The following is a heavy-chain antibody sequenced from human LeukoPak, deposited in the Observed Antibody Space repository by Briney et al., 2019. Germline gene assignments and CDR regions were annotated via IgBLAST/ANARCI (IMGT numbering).Heavy chain of an antibody. J-gene: IGHJ4*02. CDR3: AKDLRPETYYYGSGSLDS. CDR1: GFTVSSNY. CDR2: VSGNGETT. D-gene: IGHD3-10*01. V-gene: IGHV3-23*01. Sequence: GGSLRLSCAASGFTVSSNYMSWVRQAPGKGLEWVSTVSGNGETTYYADSVKGRFTFSRDNSKNTLYLQMTSLRAEGTAVYYCAKDLRPETYYYGSGSLDSWGQGTLVTVSS.